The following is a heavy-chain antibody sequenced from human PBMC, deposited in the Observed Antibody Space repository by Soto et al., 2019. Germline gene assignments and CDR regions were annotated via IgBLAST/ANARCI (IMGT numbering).Heavy chain of an antibody. CDR3: ARGRVIIGVDI. V-gene: IGHV1-8*01. J-gene: IGHJ3*02. Sequence: QVQLVQSGAEVKKPGASVKVSCKASGYTFTGYDINWVRQATGQGLEWMGWKNPHSGNTNYAQKFQGRVTMTRNTSISTAYMELSSLRSEDTAMYYCARGRVIIGVDIWCQGTMVTVSS. CDR1: GYTFTGYD. CDR2: KNPHSGNT. D-gene: IGHD3-22*01.